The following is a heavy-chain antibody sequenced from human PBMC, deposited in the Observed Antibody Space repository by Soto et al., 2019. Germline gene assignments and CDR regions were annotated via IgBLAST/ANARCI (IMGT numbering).Heavy chain of an antibody. Sequence: SETLSLTCTVSGGSFSSYYWSWIRQPPGKGLEWIGYIYYSGSTNYNPSLKSRVTISVDTSKNQFSLKLSSVTAADTAVYYCARDVRVRGHDYMDVWGKGTTVTVSS. J-gene: IGHJ6*03. D-gene: IGHD5-12*01. CDR3: ARDVRVRGHDYMDV. CDR1: GGSFSSYY. V-gene: IGHV4-59*01. CDR2: IYYSGST.